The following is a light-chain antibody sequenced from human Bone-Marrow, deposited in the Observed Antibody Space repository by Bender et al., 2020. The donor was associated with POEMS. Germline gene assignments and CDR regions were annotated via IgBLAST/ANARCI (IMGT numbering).Light chain of an antibody. CDR1: SSDVGGYNY. Sequence: QSALTQPASVSGSPGESITISCTGSSSDVGGYNYVSWYQQHPGKAPKRLIYDVSNRSSGVSNRFSGSKSGTSASLAITGLQSDDEAIYFCVAWDASLNGWVFGGGTKLTVL. CDR2: DVS. J-gene: IGLJ3*02. CDR3: VAWDASLNGWV. V-gene: IGLV2-14*03.